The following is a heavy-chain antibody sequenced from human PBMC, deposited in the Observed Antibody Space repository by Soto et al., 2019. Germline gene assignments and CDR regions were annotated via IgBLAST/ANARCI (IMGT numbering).Heavy chain of an antibody. CDR1: GGSISSYY. CDR2: IYYSGST. Sequence: QVQLQESGPGLVKPSETLSLTCTVSGGSISSYYWSWIRQPPGKGLEWIGYIYYSGSTNYNPSLKSRVTISVDTSKNQFSQKLSSVTAADTAVYLCASSNIAAAGFYYYGMDVWGPGTTVTVSS. J-gene: IGHJ6*02. V-gene: IGHV4-59*01. CDR3: ASSNIAAAGFYYYGMDV. D-gene: IGHD6-13*01.